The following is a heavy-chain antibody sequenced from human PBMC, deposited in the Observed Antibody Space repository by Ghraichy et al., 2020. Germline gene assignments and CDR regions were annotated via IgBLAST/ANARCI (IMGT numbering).Heavy chain of an antibody. D-gene: IGHD3-3*01. J-gene: IGHJ5*02. CDR2: ISGSGGST. Sequence: GGSLRLSCAGSGFTFSSYAMSWVRQAPGKGLEWVSAISGSGGSTYYTDSVKGRVTISRDNLKNTLYLQMSSLRAEDTVVYYCAKGSAGEVLRFLEWFPFDPWGQGTLVTVSS. V-gene: IGHV3-23*01. CDR1: GFTFSSYA. CDR3: AKGSAGEVLRFLEWFPFDP.